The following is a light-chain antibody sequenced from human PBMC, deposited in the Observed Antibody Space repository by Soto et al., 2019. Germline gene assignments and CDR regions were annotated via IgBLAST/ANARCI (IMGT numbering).Light chain of an antibody. CDR3: SSYRSSITLVVV. V-gene: IGLV2-14*03. CDR2: DVI. J-gene: IGLJ2*01. Sequence: QSVLTQPASVSGSPGQSITFSCTGTSSDIGAYNYVSWYQHHPGKAPKLMIYDVIYRPSGVSNRFSGSKSGNTASLTISGLQAEDEADYYCSSYRSSITLVVVFGGGTKLTVL. CDR1: SSDIGAYNY.